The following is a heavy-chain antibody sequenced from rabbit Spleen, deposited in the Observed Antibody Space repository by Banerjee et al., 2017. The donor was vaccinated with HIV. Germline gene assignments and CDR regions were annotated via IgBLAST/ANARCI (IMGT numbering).Heavy chain of an antibody. D-gene: IGHD6-1*01. J-gene: IGHJ4*01. CDR2: IYNGDGNI. CDR3: ARGYSNGYNNYVNAFSL. CDR1: GFSFSSSYY. V-gene: IGHV1S45*01. Sequence: QEQLVESGGGLVQPEGSLTLTCTASGFSFSSSYYMCWVRQAPGKRPEWIACIYNGDGNIYYASWARGRFTISKTSSTTVTLQMTSLTAADTATYFCARGYSNGYNNYVNAFSLWGPGTLVTVS.